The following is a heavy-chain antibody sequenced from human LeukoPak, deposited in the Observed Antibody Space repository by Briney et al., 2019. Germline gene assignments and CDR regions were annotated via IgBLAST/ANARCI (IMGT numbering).Heavy chain of an antibody. CDR3: ALLVVPDYYYYYGMDV. CDR1: GGTFSSYA. CDR2: IIPIFGTA. D-gene: IGHD2-2*01. V-gene: IGHV1-69*01. J-gene: IGHJ6*02. Sequence: ASVKVSCKASGGTFSSYAISWVRQAPGQGLEWMGGIIPIFGTANYAQKFQGRVTITADESTSTAYMELSSLRSEDTAVYYCALLVVPDYYYYYGMDVWGQGTTVTVSS.